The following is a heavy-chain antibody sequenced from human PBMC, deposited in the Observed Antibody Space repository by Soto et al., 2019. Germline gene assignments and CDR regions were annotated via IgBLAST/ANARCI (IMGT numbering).Heavy chain of an antibody. D-gene: IGHD3-3*01. V-gene: IGHV3-9*01. Sequence: DVQLVESGGGLVQPGRSLRLSCAASGFTFDDYAMHWVRQAAGKGLEWVSGISWNSGSIGYADSVKGRFTISRDKAKNSLYLQMNSLRAEDTALYYCAKDLARYDFGGLDVWGQGTTVTVSS. CDR1: GFTFDDYA. CDR2: ISWNSGSI. CDR3: AKDLARYDFGGLDV. J-gene: IGHJ6*02.